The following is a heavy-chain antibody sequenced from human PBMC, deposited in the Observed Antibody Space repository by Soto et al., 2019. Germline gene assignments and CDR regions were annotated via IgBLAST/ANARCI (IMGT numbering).Heavy chain of an antibody. J-gene: IGHJ5*02. CDR2: IYYSGST. D-gene: IGHD6-13*01. Sequence: QVQLQESGPGLVKPSQTLSLTCTVSGGSISSGGYYWSWIRQHPGKGLEWIGYIYYSGSTYYNPSLKSRVTISVDTSKNQFSLKLSSVTAADTAVYYCARLRPHSSSHNWFDPWGQGTLVTVSS. CDR1: GGSISSGGYY. V-gene: IGHV4-31*03. CDR3: ARLRPHSSSHNWFDP.